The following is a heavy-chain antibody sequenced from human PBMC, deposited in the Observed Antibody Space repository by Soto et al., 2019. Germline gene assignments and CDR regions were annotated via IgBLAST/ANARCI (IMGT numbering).Heavy chain of an antibody. Sequence: EVQLLESGGALVQPGGSLRLSCVASGFTFSYYTMSWVRQAPGKGLEWVSGISNSGDTIYYADSVKGRFTISRDNFKNTLDLQTNSLRADDTAVYYCAEPVPAPTHYAYYDMDVWGQGTTVTVSS. J-gene: IGHJ6*02. CDR1: GFTFSYYT. CDR3: AEPVPAPTHYAYYDMDV. CDR2: ISNSGDTI. D-gene: IGHD2-2*01. V-gene: IGHV3-23*01.